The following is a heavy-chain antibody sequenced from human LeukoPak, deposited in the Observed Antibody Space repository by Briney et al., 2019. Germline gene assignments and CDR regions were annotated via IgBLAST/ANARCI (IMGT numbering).Heavy chain of an antibody. CDR1: GFTFGPYT. J-gene: IGHJ4*02. CDR3: ARDGGYTSSTY. CDR2: ISSSSDTI. Sequence: GGSLRLSCTASGFTFGPYTMNWVRQAPGKGLEWVSYISSSSDTIYYADSVKGRFTISRDNAKNSLYLQMNSLTAEDTAVYYCARDGGYTSSTYWGQGTLVTVSS. D-gene: IGHD5-18*01. V-gene: IGHV3-48*01.